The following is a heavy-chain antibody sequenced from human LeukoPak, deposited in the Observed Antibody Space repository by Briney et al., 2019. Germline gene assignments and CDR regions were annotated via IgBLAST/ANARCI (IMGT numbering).Heavy chain of an antibody. CDR1: GYTFTGYY. CDR2: INPNSGGT. J-gene: IGHJ5*02. D-gene: IGHD3-22*01. Sequence: GASVKVSCKASGYTFTGYYMHWVRQAPGQGLEWMGRINPNSGGTNYAQKFQGRVTMTKDTSISTAYMELSRLRSDDTAVYFCARGPYYYDSSGGDYAWGQGTLVTVSS. V-gene: IGHV1-2*06. CDR3: ARGPYYYDSSGGDYA.